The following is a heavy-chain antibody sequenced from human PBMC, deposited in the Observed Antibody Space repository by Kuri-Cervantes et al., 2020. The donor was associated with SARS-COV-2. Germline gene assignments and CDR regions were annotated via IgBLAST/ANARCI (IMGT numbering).Heavy chain of an antibody. Sequence: GESLKISCAASGFTFSSYEMNWVRQAPGKGLEWVSVIYSGGSTYYADSVKGRFTISRDNSKNTLYLQMNSLRAEDTAVYYCARDGRLGTVAFDIWGQGTRVTVSS. J-gene: IGHJ3*02. D-gene: IGHD1-26*01. V-gene: IGHV3-66*01. CDR3: ARDGRLGTVAFDI. CDR2: IYSGGST. CDR1: GFTFSSYE.